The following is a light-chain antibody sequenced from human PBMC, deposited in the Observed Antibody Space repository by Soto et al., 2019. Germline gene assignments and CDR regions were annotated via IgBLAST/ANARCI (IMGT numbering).Light chain of an antibody. V-gene: IGLV2-14*01. CDR1: SSDVGGYNY. CDR3: SSYTVISTYV. Sequence: QSALTQPASVSGSPGQSITISCTGTSSDVGGYNYVSWYQQHPGKAPKLMIYEVTNRPSGVSTRFSGSKSGNTASLIISGLRAEDEADYYCSSYTVISTYVFGTGTKVTVL. CDR2: EVT. J-gene: IGLJ1*01.